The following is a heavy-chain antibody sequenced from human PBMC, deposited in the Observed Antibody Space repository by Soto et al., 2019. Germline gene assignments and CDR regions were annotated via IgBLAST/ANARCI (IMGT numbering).Heavy chain of an antibody. V-gene: IGHV4-4*02. CDR1: SGSISSSNW. Sequence: SETLSLTCAVSSGSISSSNWWSWVRQPPGKGLEWIGEIYHSGSTNYNPSLKSRVTISVDKSKNQFSLKLSSVTAADTAVYYCAREKGGYCSGGSCYSDSGAFDISGQGTMVTVSS. CDR3: AREKGGYCSGGSCYSDSGAFDI. CDR2: IYHSGST. J-gene: IGHJ3*02. D-gene: IGHD2-15*01.